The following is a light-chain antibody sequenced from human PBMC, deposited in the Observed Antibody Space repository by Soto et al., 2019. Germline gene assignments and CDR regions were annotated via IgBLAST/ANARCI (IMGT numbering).Light chain of an antibody. CDR3: QQRSDSPPLT. J-gene: IGKJ4*01. CDR2: DAY. Sequence: EVVLTQSPATLSLSPGERATLSCRASQSVFGNLAWYQHKPGQAPRLLIYDAYKRATGVPARFSGSGSETDFTLIISSLEPEDFAVYYCQQRSDSPPLTFGGGTKVEIK. CDR1: QSVFGN. V-gene: IGKV3-11*01.